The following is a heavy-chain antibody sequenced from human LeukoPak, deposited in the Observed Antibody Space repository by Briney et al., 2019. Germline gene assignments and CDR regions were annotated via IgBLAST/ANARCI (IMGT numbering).Heavy chain of an antibody. CDR2: ISVSGGST. J-gene: IGHJ4*02. CDR1: GFTFSSYA. D-gene: IGHD1-26*01. V-gene: IGHV3-23*01. Sequence: GGSLRLSCAASGFTFSSYAMSWVRQAPGKGLDWVSAISVSGGSTYYADSVKGRFTISRDNSKNTLCLQMNSLRAEDTAVCYCAKGQKWELPLDYWGQGTLVTVSS. CDR3: AKGQKWELPLDY.